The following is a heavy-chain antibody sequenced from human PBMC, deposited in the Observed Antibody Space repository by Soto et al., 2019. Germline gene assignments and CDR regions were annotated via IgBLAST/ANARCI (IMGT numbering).Heavy chain of an antibody. CDR2: INPNSGGT. D-gene: IGHD2-2*02. V-gene: IGHV1-2*04. J-gene: IGHJ5*02. CDR3: ARGSSTSCYRSCNWSDP. CDR1: GYTFTGYY. Sequence: GASVKVSCKASGYTFTGYYMHWVRQAPGQGLEWMGWINPNSGGTNYAQKFQGWVTMTRDTSISTAYMELSRLRSDDTAVYYCARGSSTSCYRSCNWSDPWGQGTLVTVSS.